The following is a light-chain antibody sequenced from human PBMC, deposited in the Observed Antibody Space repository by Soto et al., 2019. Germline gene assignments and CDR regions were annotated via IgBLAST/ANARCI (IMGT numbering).Light chain of an antibody. CDR2: AAS. V-gene: IGKV1-39*01. J-gene: IGKJ2*01. CDR3: QQSYSTPRT. CDR1: QSIITY. Sequence: DIQMTQSPSSLSASVGDRVTIACRASQSIITYLNWYQQKPGRAPELLIYAASTLQSWVPSRFSGSGYGSDFTLTISSLQPEDFTTYYCQQSYSTPRTFGQGTKLEVK.